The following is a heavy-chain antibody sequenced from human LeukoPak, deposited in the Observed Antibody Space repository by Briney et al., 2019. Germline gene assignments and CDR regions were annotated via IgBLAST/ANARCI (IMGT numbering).Heavy chain of an antibody. CDR3: ARELGYSSGWYLDY. Sequence: PSETLSLTCTVSGGSISSGSYYWGWIRQPPGKGLEWIGSMYHRGTTYYNPSLKSRVTTSVDTSKNQFSLKLSSVTAADTAVYYCARELGYSSGWYLDYWGQGTLVTVSS. J-gene: IGHJ4*02. CDR1: GGSISSGSYY. D-gene: IGHD6-19*01. V-gene: IGHV4-39*07. CDR2: MYHRGTT.